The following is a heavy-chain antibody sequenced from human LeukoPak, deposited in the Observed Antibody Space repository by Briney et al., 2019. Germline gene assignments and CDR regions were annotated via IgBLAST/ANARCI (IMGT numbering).Heavy chain of an antibody. Sequence: SVKVSCKASGGTFSSYAISWVRQAPGQGLEWMGRIIPILGIANYAQKFQGRVTITADKSTSTAYMELSSLRSEDTAVYYCARDLFGPGPLEYYYGMDVWGQGTTVTVSS. CDR1: GGTFSSYA. CDR2: IIPILGIA. J-gene: IGHJ6*02. D-gene: IGHD2-21*01. CDR3: ARDLFGPGPLEYYYGMDV. V-gene: IGHV1-69*04.